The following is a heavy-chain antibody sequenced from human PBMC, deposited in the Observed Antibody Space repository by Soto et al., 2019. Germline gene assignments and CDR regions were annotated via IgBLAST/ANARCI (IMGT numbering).Heavy chain of an antibody. Sequence: QVQLVQSGAEVKKPGSSVKVSCKASGGTFSSYGISWVRQAPGQGLEWMGGIIPMFGTPKYAQKFQGRVTITADEPTSTAYMELSSLGSEDTAVYFCARTRGGYYYGMAVWGQGTTVTVSS. CDR1: GGTFSSYG. CDR3: ARTRGGYYYGMAV. V-gene: IGHV1-69*01. J-gene: IGHJ6*02. CDR2: IIPMFGTP.